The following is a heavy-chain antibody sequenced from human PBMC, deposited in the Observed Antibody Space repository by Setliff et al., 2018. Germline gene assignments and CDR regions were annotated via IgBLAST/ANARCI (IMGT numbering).Heavy chain of an antibody. CDR2: INHSGST. CDR1: GGSFSGYY. Sequence: SETLSLTCAVYGGSFSGYYWSWIRQPPGKGLEWIGEINHSGSTNYNPSLKSRVTISVDTSKNQFSLKLSSVTAADTAVYYCARVSLKTYYDFWSGYYDRYFDYWGQGTLGTVST. J-gene: IGHJ4*02. CDR3: ARVSLKTYYDFWSGYYDRYFDY. D-gene: IGHD3-3*01. V-gene: IGHV4-34*01.